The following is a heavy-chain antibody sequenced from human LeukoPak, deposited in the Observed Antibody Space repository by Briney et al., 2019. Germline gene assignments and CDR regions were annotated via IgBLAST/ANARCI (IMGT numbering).Heavy chain of an antibody. D-gene: IGHD1-26*01. V-gene: IGHV4-39*01. CDR2: LFYTGGT. CDR3: ARQVGGSKQVDY. J-gene: IGHJ4*02. CDR1: GGSLSDSNYF. Sequence: SSETLSLTCTVSGGSLSDSNYFWAWIRQPPGKGLEWLGSLFYTGGTYYNPSLKSRDTISVDTSKNQFSLKLSSVTAPDTAVYYCARQVGGSKQVDYWGQRTLVTVSS.